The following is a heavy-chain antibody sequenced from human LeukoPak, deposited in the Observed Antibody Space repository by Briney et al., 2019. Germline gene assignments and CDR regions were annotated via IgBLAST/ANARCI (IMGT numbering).Heavy chain of an antibody. Sequence: ASVKVSCKASGYTFTSYAMDWVRQAPGQGLEWMGWINTNTGNPTYAQGFTGRFVFSLDTSVSTAYLQISSLQAEDTAVYYCARDRDNWNDGDSNWFDPWGQGTLVTVSS. V-gene: IGHV7-4-1*02. CDR1: GYTFTSYA. D-gene: IGHD1-20*01. CDR2: INTNTGNP. J-gene: IGHJ5*02. CDR3: ARDRDNWNDGDSNWFDP.